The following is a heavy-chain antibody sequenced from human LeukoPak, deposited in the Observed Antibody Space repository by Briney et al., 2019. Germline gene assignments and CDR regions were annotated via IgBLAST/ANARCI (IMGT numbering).Heavy chain of an antibody. CDR1: GYTFTSYY. V-gene: IGHV1-8*02. J-gene: IGHJ6*04. D-gene: IGHD3-10*01. CDR3: ARGILWFGDDV. Sequence: ASVKVSCKASGYTFTSYYMHWVRQAPGRGLEWMGWMNPNSGNTGYAQKFQDRVTMTRNTSISTAYMELSSLRSEDTAVYYCARGILWFGDDVWGKGTTVTISS. CDR2: MNPNSGNT.